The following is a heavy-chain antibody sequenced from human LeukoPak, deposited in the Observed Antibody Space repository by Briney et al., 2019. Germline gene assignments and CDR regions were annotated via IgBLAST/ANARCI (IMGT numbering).Heavy chain of an antibody. CDR3: AKDHLSGDAFDI. CDR1: GFTFDDYG. V-gene: IGHV3-20*04. D-gene: IGHD3-10*01. Sequence: GGSLRLSCAASGFTFDDYGMSWVRQAPGKGLEWVSGINWNGGSTGYADSVKGRFTISRDNAKNSLYLQMNSLRAEDTAVYYCAKDHLSGDAFDIWGQGTMVTVSS. J-gene: IGHJ3*02. CDR2: INWNGGST.